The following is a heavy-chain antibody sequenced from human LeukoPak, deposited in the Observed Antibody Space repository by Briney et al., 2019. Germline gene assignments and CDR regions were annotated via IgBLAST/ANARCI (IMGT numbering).Heavy chain of an antibody. J-gene: IGHJ4*02. CDR2: IYISGST. CDR1: GGSISSYY. CDR3: ARGGGYCSITTCYLGFDS. Sequence: SETLSLTCTVSGGSISSYYWSWIRQPAGKGLEWIGRIYISGSTNYNPSLKSRVTMSADTSKNQFSLKLSSVTAADTAVYYCARGGGYCSITTCYLGFDSWGQGTLVTVSS. D-gene: IGHD2-2*01. V-gene: IGHV4-4*07.